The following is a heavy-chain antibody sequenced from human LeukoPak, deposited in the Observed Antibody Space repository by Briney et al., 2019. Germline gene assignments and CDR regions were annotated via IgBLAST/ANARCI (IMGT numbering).Heavy chain of an antibody. D-gene: IGHD6-6*01. CDR3: ARSSRLELVDDY. Sequence: ASVKVSCKASGDTFTGYYMHWVRQAPGQGHERMGWMNPNSGGTNYAQKFQGRVTMTRDTSISTAYMELSRLRSDDTAVYYCARSSRLELVDDYWGQGTLVTVSS. J-gene: IGHJ4*02. CDR2: MNPNSGGT. V-gene: IGHV1-2*02. CDR1: GDTFTGYY.